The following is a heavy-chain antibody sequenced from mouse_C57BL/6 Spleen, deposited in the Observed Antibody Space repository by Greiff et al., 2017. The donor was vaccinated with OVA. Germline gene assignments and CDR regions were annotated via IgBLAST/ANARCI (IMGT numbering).Heavy chain of an antibody. CDR3: ARGYYGSSPYFDY. Sequence: EVQLVESEGGLVQPGSSMKLSCTASGFTFSDYYMAWVRQVPEKGLEWVANINYDGSSTYYLDSLKSRFIISRDNAKNILYLQMSSLKSEDTATYYCARGYYGSSPYFDYWGQGTTLTVSS. D-gene: IGHD1-1*01. J-gene: IGHJ2*01. V-gene: IGHV5-16*01. CDR1: GFTFSDYY. CDR2: INYDGSST.